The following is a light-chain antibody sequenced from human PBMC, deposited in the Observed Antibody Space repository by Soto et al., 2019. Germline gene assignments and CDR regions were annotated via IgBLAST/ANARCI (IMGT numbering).Light chain of an antibody. J-gene: IGKJ3*01. CDR1: QDISHY. CDR2: AAS. Sequence: DIQMTQSPSFLSASVGDRVTITCRASQDISHYLAWYQQKPGKVPKLLIYAASTLQSGVPSRFTGSGSGTDFTLTINSLQPEDVATYYCQKHKGVPPVTFGPGTKVDIK. V-gene: IGKV1-27*01. CDR3: QKHKGVPPVT.